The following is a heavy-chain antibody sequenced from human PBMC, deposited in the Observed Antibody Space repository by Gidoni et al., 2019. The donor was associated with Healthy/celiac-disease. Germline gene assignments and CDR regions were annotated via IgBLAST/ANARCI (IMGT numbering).Heavy chain of an antibody. D-gene: IGHD5-18*01. V-gene: IGHV3-21*01. CDR1: GFTFSSYS. Sequence: EVQLVASGGGLVKPGGSLRLSCAASGFTFSSYSMNWVRQAPGKGLEWVSSISSSSSYIYYADSVKGRFTISRDNAKNSLYLQMNSLRAEDTAVYYCAREEYSYANPDYYGMDVWGQGTTVTVSS. J-gene: IGHJ6*02. CDR3: AREEYSYANPDYYGMDV. CDR2: ISSSSSYI.